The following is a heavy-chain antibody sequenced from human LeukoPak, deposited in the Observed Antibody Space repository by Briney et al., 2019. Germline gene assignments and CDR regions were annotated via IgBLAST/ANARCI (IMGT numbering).Heavy chain of an antibody. J-gene: IGHJ4*02. D-gene: IGHD5-12*01. CDR2: ISYDGNKK. V-gene: IGHV3-30*01. Sequence: GGSLRLSCAASGFSLRNYAIHWVRQAPGQGLQWVALISYDGNKKYFADSVKGRVTISRDNSKNIVFMEMNSLRREDTAVYYCARDAYSGYDYWGQGTLVTVSS. CDR1: GFSLRNYA. CDR3: ARDAYSGYDY.